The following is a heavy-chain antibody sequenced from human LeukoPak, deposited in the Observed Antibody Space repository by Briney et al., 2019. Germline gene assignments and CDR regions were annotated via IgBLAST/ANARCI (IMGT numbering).Heavy chain of an antibody. CDR2: INHSGST. D-gene: IGHD2-15*01. V-gene: IGHV4-61*08. Sequence: SETLSLTCTVSGGSISSGGYYWSWIRQPPGKGLEWIGEINHSGSTNYNPSLKSRVTISVDTSKNQFSLKLSSVTAADTAVYYCARERGEDGFDPWGQGTLVTVSS. J-gene: IGHJ5*02. CDR3: ARERGEDGFDP. CDR1: GGSISSGGYY.